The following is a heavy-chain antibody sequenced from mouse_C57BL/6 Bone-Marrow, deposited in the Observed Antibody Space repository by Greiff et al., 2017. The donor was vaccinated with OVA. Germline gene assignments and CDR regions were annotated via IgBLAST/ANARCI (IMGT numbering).Heavy chain of an antibody. Sequence: QVQLQQPGAELVRPGSSVKLSCKASGYTFTSYWMDWVKQRPGQGLEWIGNIYPSDSETHYNQKFKDKATLTVDKSSSTAYMQLSSLTSEDSAVDYCAGWDGYFDVWGTGTTVTVSS. D-gene: IGHD4-1*01. CDR3: AGWDGYFDV. V-gene: IGHV1-61*01. CDR1: GYTFTSYW. J-gene: IGHJ1*03. CDR2: IYPSDSET.